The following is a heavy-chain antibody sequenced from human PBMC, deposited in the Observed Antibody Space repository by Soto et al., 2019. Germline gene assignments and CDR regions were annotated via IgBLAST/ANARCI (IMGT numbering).Heavy chain of an antibody. Sequence: GGSLRLSCAASGFTFSSYWMSWVRQAPGKGLEWVANIKQDGSEKYYVDSVKGRFTISRDNAKNSLYLQMNSLRAEDTAVYYCARGGGYNWNYFDYWGQGTLVTVS. D-gene: IGHD1-20*01. CDR3: ARGGGYNWNYFDY. CDR2: IKQDGSEK. CDR1: GFTFSSYW. V-gene: IGHV3-7*01. J-gene: IGHJ4*02.